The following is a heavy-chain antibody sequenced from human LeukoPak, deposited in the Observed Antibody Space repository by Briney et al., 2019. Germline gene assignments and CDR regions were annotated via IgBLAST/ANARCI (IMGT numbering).Heavy chain of an antibody. J-gene: IGHJ6*03. CDR3: ARVPPYYYDSSGSKSPYYYYYMDV. V-gene: IGHV4-39*07. Sequence: GSLRLSCAASGFTFSSYSMNWVRQAPGKGLEWIGSIYYSGSTYYNPSLKSRVTISVDTSKNQFSLKLSSVTAADTAVYYCARVPPYYYDSSGSKSPYYYYYMDVWGKGTTVTVSS. CDR2: IYYSGST. D-gene: IGHD3-22*01. CDR1: GFTFSSYS.